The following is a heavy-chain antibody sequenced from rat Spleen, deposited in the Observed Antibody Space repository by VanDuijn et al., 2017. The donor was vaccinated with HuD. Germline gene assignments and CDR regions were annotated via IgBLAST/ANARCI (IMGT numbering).Heavy chain of an antibody. J-gene: IGHJ2*01. D-gene: IGHD1-2*01. Sequence: QVQLKESGPGLVQPSQTLSLTCTVSGFSLTSYGVSWVRQPPGKGLEWMGVIWTGGSTAYNSLLKSRLSISRDTSKSQVFLKMNSLQTEDTATYYGARGSYYSSYIPYFDYWGQGVMVTVSS. V-gene: IGHV2-4*01. CDR2: IWTGGST. CDR3: ARGSYYSSYIPYFDY. CDR1: GFSLTSYG.